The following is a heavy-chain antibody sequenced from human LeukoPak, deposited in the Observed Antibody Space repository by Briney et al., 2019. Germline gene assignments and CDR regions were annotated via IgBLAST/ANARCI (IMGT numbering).Heavy chain of an antibody. J-gene: IGHJ4*02. D-gene: IGHD1-26*01. CDR3: ARVFGRQLPDY. CDR1: GYTFKY. CDR2: INPNSGGT. Sequence: ASVKVSCKASGYTFKYMHWVRQAPGQGLEWMGWINPNSGGTNYAQKFQGRVSMTRDTSISTAYMELSRLRSDDTAVYYCARVFGRQLPDYWGQGTLVTVSS. V-gene: IGHV1-2*02.